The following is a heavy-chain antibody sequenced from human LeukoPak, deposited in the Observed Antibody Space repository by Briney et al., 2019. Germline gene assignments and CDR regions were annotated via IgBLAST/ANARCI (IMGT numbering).Heavy chain of an antibody. V-gene: IGHV3-30-3*01. CDR2: ISYDGSNK. Sequence: GGSLRLSCAASGFTFSSYAMHWVRQAPGKGLEWVAVISYDGSNKYYADSVKGRFTISRDNSKNTLYLQMNSLRAEDTAVYYCARQTYYDNRLLFAYRGQGILVTVSS. CDR1: GFTFSSYA. J-gene: IGHJ4*02. CDR3: ARQTYYDNRLLFAY. D-gene: IGHD3-22*01.